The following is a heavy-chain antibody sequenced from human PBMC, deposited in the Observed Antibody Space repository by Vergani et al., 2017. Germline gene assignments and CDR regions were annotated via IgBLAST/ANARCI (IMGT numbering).Heavy chain of an antibody. V-gene: IGHV4-61*08. CDR2: IYYSGST. Sequence: QVQLQESGPGLVKPSQTLSLTCTVSGGSISSGGYYWSWIRQPPGKGLEWIGYIYYSGSTNYNPSLKSRVTISVDTSKNQFSLKLSSVTAADTAVYYCARVYPYYYYMDVWGKGTTVTVSS. CDR1: GGSISSGGYY. J-gene: IGHJ6*03. CDR3: ARVYPYYYYMDV.